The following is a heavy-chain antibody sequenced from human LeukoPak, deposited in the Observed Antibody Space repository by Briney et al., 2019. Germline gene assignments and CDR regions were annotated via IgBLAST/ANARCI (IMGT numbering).Heavy chain of an antibody. CDR2: INPNSGGT. CDR1: GYTFTGYY. D-gene: IGHD6-13*01. V-gene: IGHV1-2*02. CDR3: ARVRSGYSSSWYSDY. Sequence: GASVKVSCKASGYTFTGYYMHWVRQAPGQGLEWMGWINPNSGGTNYAQKFQGRVTMTRDTSISTAYMELSRLRSDDTAVHYCARVRSGYSSSWYSDYWGQGTLVTVSS. J-gene: IGHJ4*02.